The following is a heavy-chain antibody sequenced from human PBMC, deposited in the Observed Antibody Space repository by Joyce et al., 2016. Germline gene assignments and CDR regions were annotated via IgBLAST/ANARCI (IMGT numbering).Heavy chain of an antibody. CDR1: IGSFSDFS. CDR2: IIPSGNT. Sequence: QVQLQQWGAGLLKPSETLFLTCAVYIGSFSDFSWSWIRQPPGKGLEWIGEIIPSGNTNYNPSLKSRVTISVDSSKNQFSLKLASVTAADMAVYYCARGTALYYYDSGRKVAYHFDYWGQGTLVTVSS. D-gene: IGHD3-10*01. V-gene: IGHV4-34*01. J-gene: IGHJ4*02. CDR3: ARGTALYYYDSGRKVAYHFDY.